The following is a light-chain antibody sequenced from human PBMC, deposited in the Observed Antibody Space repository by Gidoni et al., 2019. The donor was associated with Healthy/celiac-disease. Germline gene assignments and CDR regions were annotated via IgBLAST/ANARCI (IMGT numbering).Light chain of an antibody. J-gene: IGKJ4*01. Sequence: EIVLTQSPATLSLSPGERATLSCRASQSVSSYLAWYQQKPGQAPRLLIYEASNRATGIPARFSGSGSGTDFTLTISSLEPEEFAVYYCQQRSNWPRLTFGGGTKVEIK. CDR2: EAS. V-gene: IGKV3-11*01. CDR1: QSVSSY. CDR3: QQRSNWPRLT.